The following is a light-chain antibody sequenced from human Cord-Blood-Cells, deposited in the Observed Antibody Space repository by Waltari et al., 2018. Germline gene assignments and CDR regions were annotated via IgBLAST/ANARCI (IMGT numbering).Light chain of an antibody. CDR1: SSDVGGYNY. CDR3: SSYTSSSTWV. CDR2: DVS. V-gene: IGLV2-14*01. Sequence: QSALTQPASVSGSPGQSITISCTGTSSDVGGYNYVSWYQQHPGKVPKLMIYDVSKRPLGVSYRFSGSKSGNTASLTISGLQAEDEADYYCSSYTSSSTWVFGGGTKLTVL. J-gene: IGLJ3*02.